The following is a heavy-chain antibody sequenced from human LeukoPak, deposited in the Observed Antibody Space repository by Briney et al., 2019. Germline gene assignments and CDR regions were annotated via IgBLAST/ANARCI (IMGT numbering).Heavy chain of an antibody. CDR1: GYTFTGYY. Sequence: ASVKVSCKASGYTFTGYYIHWARQAPGQGLEWMGWISPNSGVTRNAQKFQGRVTMTRDTSISTAYMELTGLSSDDTAVYYCAISLVSADGRTCDYWGQGTRSPSPQ. CDR3: AISLVSADGRTCDY. V-gene: IGHV1-2*02. CDR2: ISPNSGVT. J-gene: IGHJ4*02. D-gene: IGHD6-13*01.